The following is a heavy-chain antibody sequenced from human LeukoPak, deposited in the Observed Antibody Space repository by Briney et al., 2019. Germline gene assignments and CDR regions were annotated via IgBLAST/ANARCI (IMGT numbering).Heavy chain of an antibody. Sequence: GGSLRLSCAGSGFTFSDYWMTWVRQAPGKGLEWVANIKEDGSDKQYEDSVKGRFTISRDNADNSLFLQMDNLRAEDTAVYYCARGRHAIYDFWSGYSHDAFDIWGQGTMVTVSS. D-gene: IGHD3-3*01. J-gene: IGHJ3*02. CDR3: ARGRHAIYDFWSGYSHDAFDI. CDR2: IKEDGSDK. CDR1: GFTFSDYW. V-gene: IGHV3-7*01.